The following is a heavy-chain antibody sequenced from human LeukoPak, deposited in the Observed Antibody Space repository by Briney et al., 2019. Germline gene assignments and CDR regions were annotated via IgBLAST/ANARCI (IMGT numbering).Heavy chain of an antibody. CDR2: INPNTGTT. V-gene: IGHV1-2*07. D-gene: IGHD6-13*01. CDR3: ARDTFTAAAGTVDY. CDR1: GYTFTVYY. J-gene: IGHJ4*02. Sequence: ASVKVSCKASGYTFTVYYIHWVRQAAGHGLEWVGWINPNTGTTNYAPRFQGRVTMTTDTSVTTAYLELSRLRSDDTAVYYCARDTFTAAAGTVDYWGQGTLVTVS.